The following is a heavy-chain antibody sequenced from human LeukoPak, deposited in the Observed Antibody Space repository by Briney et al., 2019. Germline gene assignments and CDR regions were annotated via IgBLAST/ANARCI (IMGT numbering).Heavy chain of an antibody. V-gene: IGHV3-53*01. Sequence: GGSLRLSCAASGFTVSSNYMSWVRQAPGKGLEWVSVIYSGGSTYYADSVKGRFTIPRDNSKNTLYLQMNSLRAEDTAVYYCARRPSGRDYYYGMDVWGQGTTVTVSS. D-gene: IGHD3-10*01. CDR1: GFTVSSNY. J-gene: IGHJ6*02. CDR2: IYSGGST. CDR3: ARRPSGRDYYYGMDV.